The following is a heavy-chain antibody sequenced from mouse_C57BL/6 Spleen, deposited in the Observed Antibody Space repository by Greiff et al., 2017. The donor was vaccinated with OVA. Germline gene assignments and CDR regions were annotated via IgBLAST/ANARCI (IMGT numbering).Heavy chain of an antibody. V-gene: IGHV1-82*01. CDR1: GYAFSSSW. D-gene: IGHD1-1*01. Sequence: VQLQQSGPELVKPGASVKISCKASGYAFSSSWMNWVKQRPGKGLEWIGRIYPGDGDTNYNGKFKGKATLTADKSSSTAYMQLSSLTSEVSAVYFCAREEYRVGYFDVWGTGTTVTVSS. CDR2: IYPGDGDT. J-gene: IGHJ1*03. CDR3: AREEYRVGYFDV.